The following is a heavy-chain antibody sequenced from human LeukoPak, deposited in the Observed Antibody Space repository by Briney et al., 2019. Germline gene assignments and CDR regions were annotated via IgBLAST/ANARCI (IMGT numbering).Heavy chain of an antibody. Sequence: SETLSLTCAVYGGSFNGYYCSWIRQAPGKGLEWIGEINYSGRTSYNPSLKSRVTISLDTTKNQFSLNLTSVTAADTAVYYCTVGRSYWGQGNLVTVSS. CDR3: TVGRSY. J-gene: IGHJ4*02. CDR1: GGSFNGYY. CDR2: INYSGRT. V-gene: IGHV4-34*01.